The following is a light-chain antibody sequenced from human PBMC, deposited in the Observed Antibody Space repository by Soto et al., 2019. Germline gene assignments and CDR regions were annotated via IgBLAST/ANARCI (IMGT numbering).Light chain of an antibody. CDR2: DVN. J-gene: IGLJ2*01. CDR1: ISDIGGYNF. CDR3: ASYTRTTTLV. Sequence: QSALTQPASVSGSPGQSITISCTGTISDIGGYNFISWYQHHPGKAPKLVIYDVNNRPSGISYRFSGSKSGNTASLTISGFQAEDEADYYSASYTRTTTLVFGGGTKLTVL. V-gene: IGLV2-14*01.